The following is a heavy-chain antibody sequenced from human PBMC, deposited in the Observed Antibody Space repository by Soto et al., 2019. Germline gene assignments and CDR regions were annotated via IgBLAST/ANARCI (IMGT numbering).Heavy chain of an antibody. CDR3: TQDISHCRGGSCYSDYYGMDV. J-gene: IGHJ6*02. CDR1: GFSFDDYA. Sequence: EVQLVESGGGLVQPGRSLRLSCAASGFSFDDYAMHWVRQAPGKGLEWVSGISWNSGNIGYADSVKGRFTISRDNVNNFLYLQMHSLRDHDTALYYCTQDISHCRGGSCYSDYYGMDVWGQGTTVTVSS. CDR2: ISWNSGNI. D-gene: IGHD2-15*01. V-gene: IGHV3-9*01.